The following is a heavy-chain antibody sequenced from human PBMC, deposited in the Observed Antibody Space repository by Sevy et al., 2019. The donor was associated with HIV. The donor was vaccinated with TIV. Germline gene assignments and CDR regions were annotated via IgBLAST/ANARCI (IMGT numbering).Heavy chain of an antibody. J-gene: IGHJ6*02. CDR3: ASRYPAGIVVVASAIRYYYYGMDV. CDR1: GFTFSSYA. CDR2: ISYDGSNK. Sequence: GGSLRLSCAASGFTFSSYAMHWVRQAPGKGLEWVAVISYDGSNKYYADSVKSRFTISRDNSKNTVYLQMNSLRAEDKAVYYCASRYPAGIVVVASAIRYYYYGMDVWGQGTTVTVSS. V-gene: IGHV3-30-3*01. D-gene: IGHD2-2*02.